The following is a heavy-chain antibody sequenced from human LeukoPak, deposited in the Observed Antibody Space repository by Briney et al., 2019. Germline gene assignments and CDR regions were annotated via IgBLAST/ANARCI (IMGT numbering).Heavy chain of an antibody. CDR3: QTLVAAAQFS. Sequence: GASLKVSCKASGYTFTRYYMHWVRQAPGQGLQWMGWIYPKSGGTNYAQKFQGSVTMTTDTSISTAYMELSSLRYDDTAVYDCQTLVAAAQFSWGQGTLVTVSS. D-gene: IGHD2-2*01. J-gene: IGHJ4*02. CDR2: IYPKSGGT. CDR1: GYTFTRYY. V-gene: IGHV1-2*02.